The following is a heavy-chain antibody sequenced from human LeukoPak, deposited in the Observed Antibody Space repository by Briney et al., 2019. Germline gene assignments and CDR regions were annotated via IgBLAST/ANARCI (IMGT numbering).Heavy chain of an antibody. V-gene: IGHV3-21*01. CDR1: GFTFSSHS. Sequence: SGGSLRLSCAASGFTFSSHSMNWVRQAPGKGLEWVSSITSSGRYIYDADSVKGRFTISRDNAKNSLYLQMNSLRAEDTAVYYCARDLSGIAGYTYGRGIDYWGQGTLVTVSS. J-gene: IGHJ4*02. CDR3: ARDLSGIAGYTYGRGIDY. CDR2: ITSSGRYI. D-gene: IGHD5-18*01.